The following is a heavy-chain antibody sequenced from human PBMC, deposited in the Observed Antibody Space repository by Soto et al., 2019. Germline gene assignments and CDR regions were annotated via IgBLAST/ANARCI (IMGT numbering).Heavy chain of an antibody. CDR3: ARRMRVLVPAAMTENYGMDV. V-gene: IGHV1-69*12. CDR2: IIPIFGTA. CDR1: GGTFSSYA. D-gene: IGHD2-2*01. J-gene: IGHJ6*02. Sequence: QVQLVQSGAEVKKPGSSVKVSCKASGGTFSSYAISWVRQAPGQGLEWMGGIIPIFGTANYAQKFQGRVTITADECTSTAYMELSSLRSEDTAVYYCARRMRVLVPAAMTENYGMDVWGQGTTVTVSS.